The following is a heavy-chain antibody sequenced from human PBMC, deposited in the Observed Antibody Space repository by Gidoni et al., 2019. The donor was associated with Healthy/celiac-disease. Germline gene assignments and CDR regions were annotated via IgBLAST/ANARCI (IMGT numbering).Heavy chain of an antibody. CDR3: AREGSYGSGRGKDYFDY. J-gene: IGHJ4*02. D-gene: IGHD3-10*01. CDR1: GFTVGSDD. Sequence: VQLVESGCGLVPPGGSLRLSCAASGFTVGSDDMSWVRQAPGKGLEWVSVIYSGCSTYYADSVKGRFTISRDNSKNTLYLQMNSLRAEDTAVYYCAREGSYGSGRGKDYFDYWGQGTLVTVSS. V-gene: IGHV3-66*01. CDR2: IYSGCST.